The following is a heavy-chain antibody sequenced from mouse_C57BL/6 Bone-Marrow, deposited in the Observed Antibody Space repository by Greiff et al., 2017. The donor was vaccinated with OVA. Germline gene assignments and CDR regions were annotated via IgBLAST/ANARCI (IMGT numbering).Heavy chain of an antibody. CDR2: IHPNSGST. Sequence: QVQLQQPGAELVKPGASVKLSCKASGYTFTSYWMHWVKQRPGQGLEWIGMIHPNSGSTNYNEKFKSKATLTVDKSSSTAYMQLSSLTSEDSAVYYCAREGITTVVENYLDYWGQGTTLTVSS. V-gene: IGHV1-64*01. J-gene: IGHJ2*01. CDR1: GYTFTSYW. CDR3: AREGITTVVENYLDY. D-gene: IGHD1-1*01.